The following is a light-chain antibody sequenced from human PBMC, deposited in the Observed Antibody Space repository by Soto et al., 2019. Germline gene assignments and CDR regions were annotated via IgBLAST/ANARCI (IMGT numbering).Light chain of an antibody. Sequence: QSVLTQPPSVSGAPGQRGTISCTGSSSNIGAGYDVHWYQQLPGTAPKLLIYGNSNRPSGVPDRFSGAKSGTSAALAITGLQAEEEADYYCQSYDSSLSGAVFGGGTKLTVL. V-gene: IGLV1-40*01. CDR1: SSNIGAGYD. J-gene: IGLJ2*01. CDR2: GNS. CDR3: QSYDSSLSGAV.